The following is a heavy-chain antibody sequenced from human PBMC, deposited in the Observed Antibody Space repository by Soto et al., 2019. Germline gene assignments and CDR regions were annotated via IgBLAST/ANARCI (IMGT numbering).Heavy chain of an antibody. D-gene: IGHD6-19*01. CDR1: GDSVSSNSAA. CDR3: VRTSALQWYNTDV. V-gene: IGHV6-1*01. CDR2: TYYRSRWYN. J-gene: IGHJ6*03. Sequence: SQTLSLTCVISGDSVSSNSAAWNWIRQSPSRGLEWLGRTYYRSRWYNDYAVSVRSRITVNADTSKNQFSLHLNSWTPEDTVVYYCVRTSALQWYNTDVWDKGTTVTVSS.